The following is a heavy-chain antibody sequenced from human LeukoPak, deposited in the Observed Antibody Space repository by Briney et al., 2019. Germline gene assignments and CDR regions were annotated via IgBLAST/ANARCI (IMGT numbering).Heavy chain of an antibody. J-gene: IGHJ4*02. CDR3: AIVEMATINQFDY. D-gene: IGHD5-24*01. Sequence: GGSLRLSCAASGFTFSSYWMSWVRQAPGKGLEWVANIKQDGSEKYYVDSVKGRFTISRDNAKNSLYLQMNSLRAEDTAVYYCAIVEMATINQFDYWGQGTLVTVSS. V-gene: IGHV3-7*01. CDR1: GFTFSSYW. CDR2: IKQDGSEK.